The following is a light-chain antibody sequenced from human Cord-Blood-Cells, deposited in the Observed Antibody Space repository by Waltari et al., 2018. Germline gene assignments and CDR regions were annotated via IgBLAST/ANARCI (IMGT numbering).Light chain of an antibody. J-gene: IGLJ3*02. Sequence: QSALTQPRSVSGSPAQSVTISCTGTSSDVGGYNHVSWYQQHPGKAPKLMIYDVSKRPSGVPDRFSGSKSGNTASLTISGLQAEDEADYYCCSYAGSSWVFGGGTKLTVL. CDR1: SSDVGGYNH. V-gene: IGLV2-11*01. CDR3: CSYAGSSWV. CDR2: DVS.